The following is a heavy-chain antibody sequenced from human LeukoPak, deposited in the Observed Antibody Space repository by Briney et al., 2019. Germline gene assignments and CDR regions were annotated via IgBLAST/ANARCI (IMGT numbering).Heavy chain of an antibody. CDR1: GFTSTNAW. V-gene: IGHV3-15*01. J-gene: IGHJ4*02. CDR2: IKSETDGGTT. D-gene: IGHD3-10*01. Sequence: PGGSLRLSCAASGFTSTNAWMSSVRQAPGKGLEWVGRIKSETDGGTTDYAAPVKGRFTISRDDSKNTLNLQMNSLRAEDTAVYYCPNLWFGELSIFDYWEQGTLVSVSS. CDR3: PNLWFGELSIFDY.